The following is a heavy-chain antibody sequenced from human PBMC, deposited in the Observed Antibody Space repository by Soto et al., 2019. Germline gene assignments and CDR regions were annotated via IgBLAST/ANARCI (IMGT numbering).Heavy chain of an antibody. CDR3: ARGLGSFFDY. Sequence: PGGSLWISCAASGGNCRSYSVNGVRQAPGKGLEWVSYISSSSNTIYYADSVKGRFTISRDNAKNSLYLQMNSLRDEDTAVYYCARGLGSFFDYWGQGTLVTVSS. J-gene: IGHJ4*02. D-gene: IGHD3-10*01. V-gene: IGHV3-48*02. CDR1: GGNCRSYS. CDR2: ISSSSNTI.